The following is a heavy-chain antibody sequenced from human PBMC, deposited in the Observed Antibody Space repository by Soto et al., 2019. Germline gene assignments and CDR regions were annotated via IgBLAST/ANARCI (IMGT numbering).Heavy chain of an antibody. Sequence: PSETLSLTCTVSGGSISSSSYYWVWIRQPPGKGLEWIGSIYYSGTTYYNPSLKSRVTISVDTSKNQFSLKLRSVTAADTAVYYCARHSPDYLGSVGWFDPWGQGTLVTVSS. CDR1: GGSISSSSYY. J-gene: IGHJ5*02. CDR2: IYYSGTT. CDR3: ARHSPDYLGSVGWFDP. D-gene: IGHD1-26*01. V-gene: IGHV4-39*01.